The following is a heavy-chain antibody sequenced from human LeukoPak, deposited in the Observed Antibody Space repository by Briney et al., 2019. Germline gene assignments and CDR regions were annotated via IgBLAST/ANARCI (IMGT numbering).Heavy chain of an antibody. J-gene: IGHJ5*02. Sequence: GGSLRLSCAASGFTFSSYSMNWVRQAPGKGLEWVSSISSSSSYIYYADSVKGRFTISRDNAKNSLYLQMNSLRAEDTALYYCVKGYCSGGSCYWFDHWGQGTLVTVSS. V-gene: IGHV3-21*04. CDR2: ISSSSSYI. CDR3: VKGYCSGGSCYWFDH. CDR1: GFTFSSYS. D-gene: IGHD2-15*01.